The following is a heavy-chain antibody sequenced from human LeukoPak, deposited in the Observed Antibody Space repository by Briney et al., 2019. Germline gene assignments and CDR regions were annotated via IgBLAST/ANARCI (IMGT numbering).Heavy chain of an antibody. CDR2: IYYSGST. CDR1: GGSISSYY. V-gene: IGHV4-59*01. D-gene: IGHD4-23*01. J-gene: IGHJ4*02. Sequence: SETLSLTCTVSGGSISSYYWSWIRQPPGKGLEGFGYIYYSGSTNYNPSLKSRVTISVDTSKNQFSLKLSSVTAADTAVYYCARGDGGNFDYWGQGTLVTVSS. CDR3: ARGDGGNFDY.